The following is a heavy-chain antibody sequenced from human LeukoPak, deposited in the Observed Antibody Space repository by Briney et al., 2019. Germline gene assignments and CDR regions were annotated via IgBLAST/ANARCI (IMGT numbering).Heavy chain of an antibody. CDR3: ARESKNWFDP. CDR2: IYHSGNI. CDR1: GDSISSRDW. Sequence: SGTLSLTCAVSGDSISSRDWWSWVRQPPGGGLEWIAEIYHSGNINYNPSLKSRVTISVDKSKNQISLKLSSVTAADTAVYYCARESKNWFDPWGQGTLVTVSS. V-gene: IGHV4-4*02. J-gene: IGHJ5*02.